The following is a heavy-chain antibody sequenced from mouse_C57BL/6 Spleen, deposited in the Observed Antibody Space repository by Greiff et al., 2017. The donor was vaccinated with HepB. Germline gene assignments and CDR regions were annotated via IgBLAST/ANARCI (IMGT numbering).Heavy chain of an antibody. J-gene: IGHJ2*01. CDR1: GYTFTEYT. CDR3: ARHEGDYGSRGDYFDY. D-gene: IGHD1-1*01. Sequence: VKLQQSGAELVKPGASVKLSCKASGYTFTEYTIHWVKQRSGQGLEWIGWFYPGSGSIKYNEKFKDKATLTADKSSSTVYMELSRLTSEDSAVYFCARHEGDYGSRGDYFDYWGQGTTLTVSS. V-gene: IGHV1-62-2*01. CDR2: FYPGSGSI.